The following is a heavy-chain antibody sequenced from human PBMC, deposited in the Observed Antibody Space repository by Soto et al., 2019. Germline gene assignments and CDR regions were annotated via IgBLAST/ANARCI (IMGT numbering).Heavy chain of an antibody. V-gene: IGHV3-7*01. CDR2: IKQDAGEI. D-gene: IGHD3-9*01. J-gene: IGHJ4*02. Sequence: GGSLRLSCEASRGAFGDYWMHWVRQAPGKGLVWVSNIKQDAGEIYYVDSVKGRFTISRDNAKNSLYLHMNGLRAEGTAVYYCATFRYFDWSLAYFDYWGQGTLVTVSS. CDR3: ATFRYFDWSLAYFDY. CDR1: RGAFGDYW.